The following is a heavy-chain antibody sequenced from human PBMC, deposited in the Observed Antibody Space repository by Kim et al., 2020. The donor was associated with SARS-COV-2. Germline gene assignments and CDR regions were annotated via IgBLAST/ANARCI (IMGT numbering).Heavy chain of an antibody. Sequence: SLKSRVTISVDPSKNQFSLKLSSVTAADTAVYYCARGQLRIAAAGPDFDYWGQGTLVTVSS. J-gene: IGHJ4*02. CDR3: ARGQLRIAAAGPDFDY. D-gene: IGHD6-13*01. V-gene: IGHV4-34*01.